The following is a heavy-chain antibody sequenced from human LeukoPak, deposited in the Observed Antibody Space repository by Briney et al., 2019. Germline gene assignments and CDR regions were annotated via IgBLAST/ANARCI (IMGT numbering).Heavy chain of an antibody. CDR3: AREHDFLIDYSFDY. CDR1: GYTFTSYA. Sequence: GASVKVSCKASGYTFTSYAMHWVRQAPGQRLEWMGWINAGNGNTKYSQKLQGRVTITRDTSANTAYVELSSLRSEDTAVYYCAREHDFLIDYSFDYWGQGTLVTVSS. D-gene: IGHD3-3*01. V-gene: IGHV1-3*01. J-gene: IGHJ4*02. CDR2: INAGNGNT.